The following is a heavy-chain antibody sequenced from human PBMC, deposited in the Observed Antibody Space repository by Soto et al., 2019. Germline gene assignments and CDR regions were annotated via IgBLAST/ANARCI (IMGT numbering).Heavy chain of an antibody. D-gene: IGHD6-6*01. J-gene: IGHJ4*02. CDR1: GYKFPDYW. Sequence: GESLKISCKGSGYKFPDYWIGWVRQMPGKGLEWMGMIYPADSDTRYSPSFQGQVTISADKSITTAYMQWSSLKASDTAMYFCVAYSGASGRHFDYWGLGALVTVSS. CDR2: IYPADSDT. CDR3: VAYSGASGRHFDY. V-gene: IGHV5-51*01.